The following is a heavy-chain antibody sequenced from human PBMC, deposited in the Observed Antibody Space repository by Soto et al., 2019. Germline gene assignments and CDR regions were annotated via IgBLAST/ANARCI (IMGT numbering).Heavy chain of an antibody. CDR3: VRDGTKTLRDWFDP. D-gene: IGHD1-1*01. J-gene: IGHJ5*02. CDR1: GASISGFY. V-gene: IGHV4-4*07. CDR2: IYATGTT. Sequence: PSETLSLTCTVSGASISGFYWSWIRKSAGKGLEWIGRIYATGTTDYNPSLKSRVMVSVDTSKKQFSQKLRSVTAADTAVYYCVRDGTKTLRDWFDPWGQGISVTVPQ.